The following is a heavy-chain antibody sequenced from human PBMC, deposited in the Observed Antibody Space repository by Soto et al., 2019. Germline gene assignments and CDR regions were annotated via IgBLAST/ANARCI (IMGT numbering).Heavy chain of an antibody. V-gene: IGHV3-30*03. CDR1: GFNFSNYG. CDR3: ATSINPGSPSTLDY. CDR2: ISFDGTKK. Sequence: PGGSLRLSCAASGFNFSNYGMHWVRQAPGKGLEWVAVISFDGTKKLHADSVKGRFTISRDKSRNTLYLQMNSLRPDDTAVYFCATSINPGSPSTLDYWGQGALVTVSS. J-gene: IGHJ4*02. D-gene: IGHD6-6*01.